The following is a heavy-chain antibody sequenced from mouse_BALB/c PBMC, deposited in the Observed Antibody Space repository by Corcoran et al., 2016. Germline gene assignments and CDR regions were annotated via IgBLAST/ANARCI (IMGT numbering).Heavy chain of an antibody. D-gene: IGHD3-1*01. Sequence: EVQLQQSGPELVKPGASVKMSCKASGYTFTCYVMHWVKQKPGQGLEWIGYINPYNDGTKYNEKFKGKATLTSDKSSSTAYMELSSLTSEDSAVYYCARSGAARATYWFAYWGQGTLVTVSA. J-gene: IGHJ3*01. CDR3: ARSGAARATYWFAY. V-gene: IGHV1S136*01. CDR1: GYTFTCYV. CDR2: INPYNDGT.